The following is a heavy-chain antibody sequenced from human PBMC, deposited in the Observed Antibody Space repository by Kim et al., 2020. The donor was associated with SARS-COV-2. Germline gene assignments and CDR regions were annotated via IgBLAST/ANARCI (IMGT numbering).Heavy chain of an antibody. J-gene: IGHJ4*02. CDR3: ARESSARPLDY. V-gene: IGHV3-64*01. Sequence: GGSLRLSCAASGFTFSFYAMHWVRQAPGKGLEYVSAISSNGGSTYYANSVKGRFTISRDNSKNTLYLQMGSLRAEDMAVYYCARESSARPLDYWGQGTLV. CDR1: GFTFSFYA. CDR2: ISSNGGST. D-gene: IGHD1-26*01.